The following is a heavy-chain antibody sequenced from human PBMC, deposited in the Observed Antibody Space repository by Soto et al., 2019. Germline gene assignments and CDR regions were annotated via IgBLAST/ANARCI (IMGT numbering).Heavy chain of an antibody. Sequence: PGGSLRLSCAASGFTFSSYSVNWVRQAPGKGLEWVSSISSSSSYIYYADSVKGRFTISRDNAKNSLYLQMNSLRAEDTAVYYCARDIGYCSSTSCSKRRAFDIWGQGPMVTVSS. J-gene: IGHJ3*02. V-gene: IGHV3-21*01. D-gene: IGHD2-2*01. CDR2: ISSSSSYI. CDR1: GFTFSSYS. CDR3: ARDIGYCSSTSCSKRRAFDI.